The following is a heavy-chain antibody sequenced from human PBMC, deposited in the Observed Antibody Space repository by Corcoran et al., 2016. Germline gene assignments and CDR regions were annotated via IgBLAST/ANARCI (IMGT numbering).Heavy chain of an antibody. CDR1: GGSISSYY. CDR2: IYYSGST. Sequence: QVQLQESGPGLVKPSETLSLTCTVSGGSISSYYWSWIRQPPGKGLEWIGYIYYSGSTNYNPSLKSRVTISVDTSKNQFSLKLSSVTAADTAVYYWARGGRDFWSGFRAYYYGMDVWGQGTTVTVSS. D-gene: IGHD3-3*01. J-gene: IGHJ6*02. CDR3: ARGGRDFWSGFRAYYYGMDV. V-gene: IGHV4-59*01.